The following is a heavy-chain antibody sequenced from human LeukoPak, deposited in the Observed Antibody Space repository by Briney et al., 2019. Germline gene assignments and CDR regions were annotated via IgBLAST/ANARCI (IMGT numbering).Heavy chain of an antibody. CDR1: GFPLRSYA. J-gene: IGHJ4*02. CDR3: AKSRMGVITAESDY. V-gene: IGHV3-23*01. CDR2: ISGGGANA. Sequence: GGSLRLSCAASGFPLRSYAMKWVRQARGKGGEGGSDISGGGANAQYADSVKGRFTIPRHNSKSTVFLQMNSLRVQDTAVYYCAKSRMGVITAESDYWGQGTLATVSS. D-gene: IGHD3-10*01.